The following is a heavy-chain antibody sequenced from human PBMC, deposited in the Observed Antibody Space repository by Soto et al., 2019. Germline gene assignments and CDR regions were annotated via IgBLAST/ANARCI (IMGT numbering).Heavy chain of an antibody. CDR2: ISYDGSNK. D-gene: IGHD2-21*02. V-gene: IGHV3-30-3*01. CDR1: GFTFSSYA. J-gene: IGHJ4*02. CDR3: ASLVPYCGGDCLPFDY. Sequence: SVRLSCAASGFTFSSYAMHWVRQAPGKGLEWVAVISYDGSNKYYADSVKGRFTISRDNSKNTLYLQMNSLRAEDTAVYYCASLVPYCGGDCLPFDYWGQGTLVTVPS.